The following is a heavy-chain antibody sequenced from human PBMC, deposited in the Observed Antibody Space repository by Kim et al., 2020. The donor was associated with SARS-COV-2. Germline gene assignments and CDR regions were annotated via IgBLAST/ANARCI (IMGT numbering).Heavy chain of an antibody. CDR1: GGSISSGSYY. J-gene: IGHJ3*02. V-gene: IGHV4-61*02. D-gene: IGHD3-22*01. Sequence: SETLSLTCTVSGGSISSGSYYWSWIRQPAGKGLEWIGRIYTSGSTNYNPSLKSRVTISGDTSKNQFSLKLSSVTAADTAMYYCARALRDYYDNSGYKLDAFDIWGQGTMVTVSS. CDR2: IYTSGST. CDR3: ARALRDYYDNSGYKLDAFDI.